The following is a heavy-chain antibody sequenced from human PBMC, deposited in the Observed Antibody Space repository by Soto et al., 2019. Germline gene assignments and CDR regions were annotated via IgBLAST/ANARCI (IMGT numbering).Heavy chain of an antibody. CDR2: IKSKTDGGTT. Sequence: GGSLRLSCAASGFTFSNAWMSWVRQAPGKGLEWVGRIKSKTDGGTTDYAAPVKGRFTISRDDSKNTLYLQMNSLKTEDTAVYYCTTAWDIVVVPAAIDYWGQGTLVTVSS. CDR1: GFTFSNAW. CDR3: TTAWDIVVVPAAIDY. D-gene: IGHD2-2*01. V-gene: IGHV3-15*01. J-gene: IGHJ4*02.